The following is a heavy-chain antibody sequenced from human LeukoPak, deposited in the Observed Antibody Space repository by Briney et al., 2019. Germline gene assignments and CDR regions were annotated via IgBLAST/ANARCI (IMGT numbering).Heavy chain of an antibody. CDR1: GFTFSSYA. J-gene: IGHJ3*02. Sequence: PGGSLRLSCAASGFTFSSYAMHWVRQAPGKGLEWVAVISYDGSNKYYADSVKGRFTISRDNSKNTLYLQMNSLRAEDTAVYYCARDTGVWELPTDAFDIWGQGTMVTVSS. D-gene: IGHD1-26*01. CDR3: ARDTGVWELPTDAFDI. CDR2: ISYDGSNK. V-gene: IGHV3-30*04.